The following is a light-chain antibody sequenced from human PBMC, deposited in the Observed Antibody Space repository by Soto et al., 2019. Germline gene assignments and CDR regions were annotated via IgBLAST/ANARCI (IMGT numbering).Light chain of an antibody. J-gene: IGKJ1*01. V-gene: IGKV3-20*01. CDR3: QQYNDYSWT. Sequence: EIVLTQSPGTLSLSPGERATLSCRASQSVSSSYLAWYQQKPGQAPRLLIYGASSRATGIPDRFSGSGSGTDFTLTISRLEPEDFAIYYCQQYNDYSWTFGQGPKVDLK. CDR2: GAS. CDR1: QSVSSSY.